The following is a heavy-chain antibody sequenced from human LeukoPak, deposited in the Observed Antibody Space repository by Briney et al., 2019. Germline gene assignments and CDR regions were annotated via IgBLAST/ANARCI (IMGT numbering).Heavy chain of an antibody. CDR3: ARDQTHLTPPFDY. Sequence: PSQTLSLTCTVSGGSISSGSYYWSWIRQPAGKGLEWIGRIYTSGSTNYNPSLKSRVTISVDTSKNQFSLKLSSVTAADTAVYYCARDQTHLTPPFDYWGQGTLVTVSS. CDR1: GGSISSGSYY. D-gene: IGHD2-15*01. J-gene: IGHJ4*02. V-gene: IGHV4-61*02. CDR2: IYTSGST.